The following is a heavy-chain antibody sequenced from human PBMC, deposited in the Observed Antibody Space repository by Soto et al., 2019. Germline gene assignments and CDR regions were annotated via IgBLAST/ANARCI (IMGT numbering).Heavy chain of an antibody. CDR3: ARDSGNGIWGFGF. CDR2: IYYSGST. CDR1: GGSISSSSYY. J-gene: IGHJ4*02. V-gene: IGHV4-39*07. Sequence: SETLSLTCTVSGGSISSSSYYWGWIRQPPGKGLEWIGSIYYSGSTYYNPSLKSRVTISVDTSKNQFCLKLTSVTAADTVVYYCARDSGNGIWGFGFWGQGALVTVSS. D-gene: IGHD3-16*01.